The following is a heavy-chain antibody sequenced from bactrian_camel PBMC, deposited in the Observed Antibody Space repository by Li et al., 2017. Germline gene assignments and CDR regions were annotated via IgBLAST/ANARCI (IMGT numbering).Heavy chain of an antibody. V-gene: IGHV3S45*01. J-gene: IGHJ6*01. Sequence: HVQLVESGGGSVQAGGSLRLSCAISGRSNENYFLAWFRQPPGKEREGVAAMYTGFGGGNIYYDDSVKGRFTISQDNAKNTLYLQMNSLKPEDTAMYYCAARFQGFGYARCGFAEFGYWGQGTQVTVS. CDR3: AARFQGFGYARCGFAEFGY. D-gene: IGHD5*01. CDR2: MYTGFGGGNI. CDR1: GRSNENYF.